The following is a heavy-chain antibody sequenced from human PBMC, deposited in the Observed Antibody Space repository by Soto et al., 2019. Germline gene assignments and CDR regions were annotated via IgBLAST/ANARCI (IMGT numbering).Heavy chain of an antibody. CDR3: ARMATIKGNFFDY. CDR1: GYRFTNYW. D-gene: IGHD3-10*01. CDR2: IYPGDSDT. J-gene: IGHJ4*02. Sequence: RGESLKISCKGSGYRFTNYWIGWVRQMPGKGLEWMGIIYPGDSDTKYSPSFQGQVTISADKSISTAYLQWSSLKASDTAIYYCARMATIKGNFFDYWGQGTLVTVSS. V-gene: IGHV5-51*01.